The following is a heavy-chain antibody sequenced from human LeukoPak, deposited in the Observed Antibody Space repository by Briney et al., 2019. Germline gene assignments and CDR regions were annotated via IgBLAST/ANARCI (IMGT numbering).Heavy chain of an antibody. CDR2: IYPGDSDT. D-gene: IGHD2-2*01. V-gene: IGHV5-51*01. CDR3: ARQRQLLLLDYYYGMDG. J-gene: IGHJ6*02. CDR1: GYSFTSYW. Sequence: GESLKISCKGSGYSFTSYWIGWVRQMPGEGLEWMGIIYPGDSDTRYSPSFKGQVTISADKSISTAYLQWSSRKASDTAMYYYARQRQLLLLDYYYGMDGWGQGTTVTVSS.